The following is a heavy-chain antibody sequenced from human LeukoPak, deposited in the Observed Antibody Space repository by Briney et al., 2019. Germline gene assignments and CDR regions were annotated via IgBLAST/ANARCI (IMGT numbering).Heavy chain of an antibody. V-gene: IGHV3-33*08. Sequence: PGRSLRLSCIASGFTFSSYGMHWARQAPGKGLEWVAAIWYDGSNKYYADSVKGRFTISRDNSKNTLYLQMNSLRAEDTAVFYCARRFDYGMDVWGQGTTVTVSS. CDR3: ARRFDYGMDV. D-gene: IGHD3-10*01. J-gene: IGHJ6*02. CDR1: GFTFSSYG. CDR2: IWYDGSNK.